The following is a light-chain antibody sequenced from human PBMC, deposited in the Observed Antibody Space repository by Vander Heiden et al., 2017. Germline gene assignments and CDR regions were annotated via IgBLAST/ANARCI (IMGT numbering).Light chain of an antibody. J-gene: IGLJ3*02. CDR2: TVN. CDR3: SSYGSDVNFVM. V-gene: IGLV2-8*01. Sequence: SPLSHPPPSCCTLCQTVSTSCTGTISDVVAHNYVSWYQQRPGKVPNLLIFTVNERRSGLPARFSGSKSDSKASLAVAGLQDAGEAAYYCSSYGSDVNFVMFGGGANLTVL. CDR1: ISDVVAHNY.